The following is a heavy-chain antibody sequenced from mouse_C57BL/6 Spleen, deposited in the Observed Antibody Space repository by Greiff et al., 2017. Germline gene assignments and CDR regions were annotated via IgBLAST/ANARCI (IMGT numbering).Heavy chain of an antibody. J-gene: IGHJ3*01. Sequence: EVQLVESGGDLVKPGGSLKLSCAASGFTFSSYGMSWVRQTPDKRLEWVATISSGGSYTYYPDSVKGRFTISRDNAKNTLYLQMSSLKSEDTAMYYCARDGTGWFAYWGQGTLVTVSA. CDR1: GFTFSSYG. CDR2: ISSGGSYT. V-gene: IGHV5-6*01. D-gene: IGHD3-3*01. CDR3: ARDGTGWFAY.